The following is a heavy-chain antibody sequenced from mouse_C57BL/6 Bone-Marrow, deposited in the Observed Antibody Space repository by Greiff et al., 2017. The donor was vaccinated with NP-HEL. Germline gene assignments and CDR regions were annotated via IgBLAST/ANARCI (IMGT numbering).Heavy chain of an antibody. Sequence: QVQLQQPGAELVKPGASVKLSCKASGYTFTSYWMHWVKQRPGQGLEWIGMIHPNSGSTNYNEKFKSKATLTVDKSSSTAYMQLSSLTSEDSAVYYCARPSTTVVAKGFAYWGQGTLVTVSA. V-gene: IGHV1-64*01. CDR2: IHPNSGST. CDR3: ARPSTTVVAKGFAY. J-gene: IGHJ3*01. D-gene: IGHD1-1*01. CDR1: GYTFTSYW.